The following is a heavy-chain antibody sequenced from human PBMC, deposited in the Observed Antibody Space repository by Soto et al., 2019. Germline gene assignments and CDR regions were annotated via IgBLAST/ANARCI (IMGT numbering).Heavy chain of an antibody. J-gene: IGHJ4*02. D-gene: IGHD3-10*01. CDR3: AADPYYYASSY. CDR2: ISHSGTTI. Sequence: PGGSLRLSCATSGFTFSDYYMTWIRQAPGKGLEWVSYISHSGTTIYYADSVKGRFTVSRDNAQNSLYLQMNSLRAEDTAVYYCAADPYYYASSYWGPGTLVTVSS. CDR1: GFTFSDYY. V-gene: IGHV3-11*01.